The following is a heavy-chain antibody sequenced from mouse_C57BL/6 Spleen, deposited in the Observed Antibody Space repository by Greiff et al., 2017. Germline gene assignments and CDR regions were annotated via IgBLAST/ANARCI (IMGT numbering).Heavy chain of an antibody. D-gene: IGHD2-1*01. V-gene: IGHV3-6*01. Sequence: EVQRVESGPGLVKPSQSLSLTCSVTGYSITSGYYWNWIRQFPGNKLEWMGYISYDGSNNYNPSLKNRISITRDTSKNQFFLKLNSVTTEDTATYDCARIYYGNYDAMDYWGQGTSVTVSS. CDR1: GYSITSGYY. J-gene: IGHJ4*01. CDR2: ISYDGSN. CDR3: ARIYYGNYDAMDY.